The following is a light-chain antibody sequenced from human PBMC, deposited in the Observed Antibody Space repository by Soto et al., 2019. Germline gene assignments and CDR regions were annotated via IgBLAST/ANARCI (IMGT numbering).Light chain of an antibody. CDR2: EGS. J-gene: IGLJ1*01. Sequence: QSALTQPASVSGSPGQSITISCTGTSNDVGSYNLVSWYQHHPGKAPKLMIFEGSKRPSGVSNRFSGSKSGNTASLTISGLQAEDEADFYCCSYAGSNYYVFGTGTKFTVL. V-gene: IGLV2-23*01. CDR1: SNDVGSYNL. CDR3: CSYAGSNYYV.